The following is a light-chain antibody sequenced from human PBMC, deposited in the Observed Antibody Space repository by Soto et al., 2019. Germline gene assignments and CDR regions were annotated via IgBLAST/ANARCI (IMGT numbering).Light chain of an antibody. CDR2: DTS. Sequence: QAVVTQEPSLTVSPGGTVTLTCGSSTGTLTSGHFPYWFQQKPGQAPRALIFDTSNKHSWTPARFSGSLLGGKAALTLSGAQPEDEADYYCCSYAGYYTVVFGGGTKLTVL. CDR1: TGTLTSGHF. V-gene: IGLV7-46*01. J-gene: IGLJ2*01. CDR3: CSYAGYYTVV.